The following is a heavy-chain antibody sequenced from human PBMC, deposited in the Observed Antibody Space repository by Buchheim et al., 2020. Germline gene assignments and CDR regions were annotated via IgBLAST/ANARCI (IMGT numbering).Heavy chain of an antibody. CDR2: IYPNDSDT. D-gene: IGHD6-13*01. J-gene: IGHJ4*02. Sequence: EVQLVQSGAEVKEPGESLKISCKVSGYSFTYYWIGWVRQMPGKGLEWLGIIYPNDSDTRYSPSFQGQVTISAAKSISTAYLQWSSLKASDTAIYYCARHTAAAGTTHQADYWGQGTL. CDR3: ARHTAAAGTTHQADY. V-gene: IGHV5-51*01. CDR1: GYSFTYYW.